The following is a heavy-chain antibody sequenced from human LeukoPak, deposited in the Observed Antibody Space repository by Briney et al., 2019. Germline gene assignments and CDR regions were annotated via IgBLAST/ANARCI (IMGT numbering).Heavy chain of an antibody. V-gene: IGHV4-4*07. D-gene: IGHD3-22*01. J-gene: IGHJ4*02. CDR1: GGSISSYY. CDR2: IYTSGST. CDR3: ARGLYDSSGYYYFDY. Sequence: RASETLSLTCTVSGGSISSYYWSWIRQPAGKGLEWIGRIYTSGSTNYNPSLKSRVTISVDTSKNQFSLKLSSVTAADTAVYYCARGLYDSSGYYYFDYWGQGTLVTVSS.